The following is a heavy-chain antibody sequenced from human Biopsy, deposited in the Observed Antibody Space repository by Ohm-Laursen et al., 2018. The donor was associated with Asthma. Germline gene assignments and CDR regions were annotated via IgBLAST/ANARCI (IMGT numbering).Heavy chain of an antibody. D-gene: IGHD1-26*01. CDR3: AKGEWELLEANFDY. CDR1: GFTFDDYA. V-gene: IGHV3-9*01. Sequence: SLRLSCAASGFTFDDYAVHWVRQAPGKGLEWVSGISWNSGSIGYVDSVKGRFTISRDNAKNSLYLQMNSLRAEDTALYYCAKGEWELLEANFDYWGQGTLVTVSS. J-gene: IGHJ4*02. CDR2: ISWNSGSI.